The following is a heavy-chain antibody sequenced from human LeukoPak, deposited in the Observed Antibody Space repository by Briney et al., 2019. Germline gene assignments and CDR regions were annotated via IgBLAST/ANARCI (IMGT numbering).Heavy chain of an antibody. CDR3: ATCVGGSGSWLFDY. J-gene: IGHJ4*02. Sequence: PGGSLRLSCAASGFTFNKYWMSWVRQAPGKGLEWVANIKQDGSEKYYVDSVKGRFTISRDNAKNSLYLQMNSLRAEDTAVYYCATCVGGSGSWLFDYWGQGTLVIVSS. D-gene: IGHD3-10*01. V-gene: IGHV3-7*03. CDR2: IKQDGSEK. CDR1: GFTFNKYW.